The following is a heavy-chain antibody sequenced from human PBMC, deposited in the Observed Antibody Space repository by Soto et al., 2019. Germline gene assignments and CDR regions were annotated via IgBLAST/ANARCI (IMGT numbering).Heavy chain of an antibody. CDR3: ARDRQAVAGNYLYYGLDV. J-gene: IGHJ6*02. CDR1: GGSISSSNW. Sequence: SETLSLTCAVSGGSISSSNWWSWVRQPPGKGLEWIGYIYYSGRTNYNPSLKSRVTLSVDTSNSRFSLKLSSVTAADTAVYYCARDRQAVAGNYLYYGLDVWGQGTTVTVSS. CDR2: IYYSGRT. V-gene: IGHV4-4*02. D-gene: IGHD6-19*01.